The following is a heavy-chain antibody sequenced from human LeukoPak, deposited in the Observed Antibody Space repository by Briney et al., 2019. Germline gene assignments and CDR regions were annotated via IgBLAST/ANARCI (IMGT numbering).Heavy chain of an antibody. V-gene: IGHV4-4*07. D-gene: IGHD3-22*01. CDR2: SYPSRST. J-gene: IGHJ4*02. CDR3: GRDHDSSGSFVSVY. CDR1: GVSISSIY. Sequence: SETLSRTCTGSGVSISSIYWMWIRQPAGKGLEGIGRSYPSRSTTYKPSLESRVTISVDKSRKQFSLRLTSVTAATTAVYYGGRDHDSSGSFVSVYWGQGTLVTVSS.